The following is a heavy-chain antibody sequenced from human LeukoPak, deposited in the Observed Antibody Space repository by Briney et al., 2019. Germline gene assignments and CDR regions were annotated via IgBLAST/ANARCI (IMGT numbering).Heavy chain of an antibody. D-gene: IGHD6-19*01. CDR1: GGSINSSSYY. J-gene: IGHJ3*02. Sequence: TSETLSLTCTVSGGSINSSSYYWGWIRQPPGKGLEWIGSIFYSGNTYDNPSLKSRVTISVDTSKNQFSLKLNSVTAADTAVYYCARHPRRSPYSSGWQKHAFDIWGQGTMVTVSS. V-gene: IGHV4-39*01. CDR3: ARHPRRSPYSSGWQKHAFDI. CDR2: IFYSGNT.